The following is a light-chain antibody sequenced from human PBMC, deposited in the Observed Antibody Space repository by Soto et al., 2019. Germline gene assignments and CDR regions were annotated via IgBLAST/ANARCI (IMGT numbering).Light chain of an antibody. CDR2: DAS. Sequence: EVVMTQSPATLSVSPGERVTFSCRGSQSVTTNLAWYQHKPGQSPRLLISDASTGASGIPPRFSGSGSGTEFTLTIDRLQSADFAVYYCQQYDRWPVTFGGGTKVEIK. V-gene: IGKV3-15*01. J-gene: IGKJ4*01. CDR1: QSVTTN. CDR3: QQYDRWPVT.